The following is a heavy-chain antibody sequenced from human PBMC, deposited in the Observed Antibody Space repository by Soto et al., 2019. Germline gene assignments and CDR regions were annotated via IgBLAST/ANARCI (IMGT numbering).Heavy chain of an antibody. D-gene: IGHD3-22*01. J-gene: IGHJ4*02. CDR1: GFTVSSNY. CDR2: IYSGGST. CDR3: VRAMYYTDSSGYTRCFDY. V-gene: IGHV3-53*01. Sequence: GGSLRLSCAASGFTVSSNYMSWVRQAPGKGLEWVSVIYSGGSTYYADSVKGRFTISRDNSKNTLYLQMNSLRAEDTAVYYCVRAMYYTDSSGYTRCFDYWGQGTLVTVSS.